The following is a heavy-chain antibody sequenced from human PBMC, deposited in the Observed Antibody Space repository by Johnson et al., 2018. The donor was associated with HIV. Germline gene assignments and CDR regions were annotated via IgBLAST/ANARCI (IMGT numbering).Heavy chain of an antibody. CDR3: ASLSSSLFGAFDI. J-gene: IGHJ3*02. V-gene: IGHV3-13*01. CDR2: IGTAGDT. D-gene: IGHD6-13*01. CDR1: GFTFSSYD. Sequence: VQLVESGGGLVQPGGSLRLSCAASGFTFSSYDMHWVRQATGKGLEWVSGIGTAGDTYYPDSVKGRFTVSRENAKNSLYLQMNSLRAGDTAAYYCASLSSSLFGAFDIWGQGTMVTVYS.